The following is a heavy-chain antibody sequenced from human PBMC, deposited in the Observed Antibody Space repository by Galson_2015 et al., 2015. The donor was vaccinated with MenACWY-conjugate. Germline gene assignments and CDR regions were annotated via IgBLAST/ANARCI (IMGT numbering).Heavy chain of an antibody. V-gene: IGHV3-21*01. CDR3: ARTAGSVPP. Sequence: SLRLSCAASGSTFSSFSMNWVRQAPGKGLEWVSSISATSATIYYADSVKGRFTISRDNAKNSLYLQMNSLRAEDTAVYYCARTAGSVPPWGRGTLVTVSS. J-gene: IGHJ5*02. CDR2: ISATSATI. D-gene: IGHD6-13*01. CDR1: GSTFSSFS.